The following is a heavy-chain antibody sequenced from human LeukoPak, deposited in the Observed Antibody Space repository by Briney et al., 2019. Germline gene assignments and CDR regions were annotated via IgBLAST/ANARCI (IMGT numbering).Heavy chain of an antibody. D-gene: IGHD2-2*01. CDR1: GFTFSSYW. Sequence: GGSLRLSCAASGFTFSSYWMHWVRQAPGKGLVWVSRINSDGSSTSYADSVKGRFTISRDNPKNALYLQMNSLRDEDTAVYYCARERDCSSTSCYSWWFDPWGQGTLVTVSS. J-gene: IGHJ5*02. CDR3: ARERDCSSTSCYSWWFDP. CDR2: INSDGSST. V-gene: IGHV3-74*01.